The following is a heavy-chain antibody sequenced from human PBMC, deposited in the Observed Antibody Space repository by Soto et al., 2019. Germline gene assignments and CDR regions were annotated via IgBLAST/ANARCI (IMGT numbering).Heavy chain of an antibody. J-gene: IGHJ3*02. CDR3: AKDSRYGITGTKFDAFDI. D-gene: IGHD1-7*01. V-gene: IGHV3-23*01. Sequence: GGSLRLSCAASGFTFSSYAMSWVRQAPGKGLEWVSAISGSGGSTYYADSVKGRFTISRDNSKNTLYLQMNSLRAEDTAVYYCAKDSRYGITGTKFDAFDIWGQGTMVTVSS. CDR2: ISGSGGST. CDR1: GFTFSSYA.